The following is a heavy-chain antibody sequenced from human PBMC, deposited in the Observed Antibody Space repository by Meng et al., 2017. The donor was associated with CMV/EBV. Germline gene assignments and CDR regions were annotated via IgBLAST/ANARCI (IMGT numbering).Heavy chain of an antibody. J-gene: IGHJ5*02. CDR3: ARGGNWFDP. CDR2: INHSGST. CDR1: GWSFSGYY. V-gene: IGHV4-34*01. Sequence: EPLQQRGAGLLKPSATRFLPCAVYGWSFSGYYWSWIRQPPGKGLEWIGEINHSGSTNYNPSLKSRVTISVETSKNQFSLKLSSVTAADTAVYYCARGGNWFDPWGQGTLVTVSS.